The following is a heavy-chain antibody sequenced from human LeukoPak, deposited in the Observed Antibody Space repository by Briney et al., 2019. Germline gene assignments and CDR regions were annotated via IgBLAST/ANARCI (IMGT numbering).Heavy chain of an antibody. D-gene: IGHD3-10*01. CDR3: AKEVSPPRGNYMDV. CDR2: ISESGGNT. V-gene: IGHV3-23*01. J-gene: IGHJ6*03. CDR1: GFTFNNYA. Sequence: GGSLRLSCVASGFTFNNYAMSWARQAPGKGLEWVSAISESGGNTYYADSVKGRFTISRDNSKNTLSLQMSSLRAEDTAVYYCAKEVSPPRGNYMDVWGKGTTVTVSS.